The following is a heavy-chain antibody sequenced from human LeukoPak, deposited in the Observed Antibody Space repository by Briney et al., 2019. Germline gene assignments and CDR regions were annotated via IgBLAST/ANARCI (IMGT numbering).Heavy chain of an antibody. Sequence: SETLSLTCTVSGGSIRGYYWSWIRQPPGKGLEYIGYIYYSGITNYNPSLKSRVTMSVDTSKNQFSLKLSSVTAADTAVYYCARTGTGFWFDPWGQGTLVTVSS. CDR1: GGSIRGYY. J-gene: IGHJ5*02. D-gene: IGHD1-7*01. CDR2: IYYSGIT. CDR3: ARTGTGFWFDP. V-gene: IGHV4-59*12.